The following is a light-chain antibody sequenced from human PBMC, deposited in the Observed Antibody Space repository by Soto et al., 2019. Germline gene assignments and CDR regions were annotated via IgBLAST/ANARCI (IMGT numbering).Light chain of an antibody. Sequence: IVLTQSPGTLSLSPGERATLSCRASQSVGSNFLAWYQQKRGQAPRILIYAASNRDSGIPDRFSGSGSGSDFTLTISRLEPEDFAVYYCQQYGSPPWAFGQGTRVEI. J-gene: IGKJ1*01. CDR1: QSVGSNF. CDR2: AAS. CDR3: QQYGSPPWA. V-gene: IGKV3-20*01.